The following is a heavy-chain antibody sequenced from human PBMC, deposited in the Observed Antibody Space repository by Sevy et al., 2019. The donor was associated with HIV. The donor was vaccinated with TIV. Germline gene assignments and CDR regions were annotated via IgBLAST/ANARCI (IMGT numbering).Heavy chain of an antibody. CDR3: TMRYSSSRYYYYGMDV. CDR2: IKSKTDGGTT. J-gene: IGHJ6*02. CDR1: GFTFSNAW. Sequence: GGSLRLSCAASGFTFSNAWMNWVRQAPGKGLEWVGRIKSKTDGGTTDYAAPVKGRVTISRDDSKNTLYLQMNSLKTEDTAVYYCTMRYSSSRYYYYGMDVWGQGTTVTVSS. D-gene: IGHD6-13*01. V-gene: IGHV3-15*07.